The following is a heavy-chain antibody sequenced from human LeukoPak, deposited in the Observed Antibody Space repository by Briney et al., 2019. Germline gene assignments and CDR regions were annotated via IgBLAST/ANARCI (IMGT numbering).Heavy chain of an antibody. D-gene: IGHD6-19*01. Sequence: GGSLRLSCAASGFTFSSYSMNWVRQAPGKGLEWVSSISSSSSYIYYADSVKGRFTISRDNAKNSLYLQMNSLRAEDTAVYYCAREDRDSSGWYGNWGQGTLVTVSS. CDR3: AREDRDSSGWYGN. V-gene: IGHV3-21*01. CDR1: GFTFSSYS. CDR2: ISSSSSYI. J-gene: IGHJ4*02.